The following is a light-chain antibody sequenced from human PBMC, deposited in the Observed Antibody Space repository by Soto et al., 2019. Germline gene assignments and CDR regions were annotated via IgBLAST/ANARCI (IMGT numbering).Light chain of an antibody. CDR1: NIGAKT. CDR3: QVWVSASDRAV. CDR2: DDT. V-gene: IGLV3-21*02. Sequence: SYELTQPPSVSVAPGQTAIITCGGTNIGAKTVHWYRQRPGQAPVLVVYDDTNRPSGISERFSGSNSGNTATLTISRVEVEDEADYYCQVWVSASDRAVFGIGTKVTVL. J-gene: IGLJ1*01.